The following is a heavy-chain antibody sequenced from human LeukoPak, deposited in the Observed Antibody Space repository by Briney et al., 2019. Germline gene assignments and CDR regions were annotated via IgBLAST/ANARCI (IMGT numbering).Heavy chain of an antibody. Sequence: PSETLSLTCAVSRYSISSGYYWGWIRQPPGKGLGWIGSIYHSGSTYYNPSLKSRGTISVNTSKNKFSLKICSGTAAGTALCYSARTSEGAPASNRFDPWAQGTLVSVSS. V-gene: IGHV4-38-2*01. CDR2: IYHSGST. J-gene: IGHJ5*02. CDR1: RYSISSGYY. CDR3: ARTSEGAPASNRFDP. D-gene: IGHD2-2*01.